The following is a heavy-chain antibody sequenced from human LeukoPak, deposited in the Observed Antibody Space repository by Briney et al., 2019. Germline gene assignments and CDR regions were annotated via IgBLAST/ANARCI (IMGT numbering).Heavy chain of an antibody. J-gene: IGHJ4*02. CDR2: ISGGGGTT. CDR1: GFTVSNNF. CDR3: AKLSRISSAAGASFDY. D-gene: IGHD6-13*01. V-gene: IGHV3-23*01. Sequence: PGGSLRLSCAASGFTVSNNFMNWVRQAPGKGLEWVSVISGGGGTTYYADSVKGRFTISRDSSKNTLHLQMSSLRAEDTAVYYCAKLSRISSAAGASFDYWGQGTLVTVAS.